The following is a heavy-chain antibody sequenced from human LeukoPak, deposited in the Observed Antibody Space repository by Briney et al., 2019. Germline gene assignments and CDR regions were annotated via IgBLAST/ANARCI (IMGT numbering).Heavy chain of an antibody. CDR2: IRSKGNTYAT. CDR1: GFDFSDSS. Sequence: GGSLRLSCATSGFDFSDSSMHWVRQASGNGLEWVARIRSKGNTYATAYAASVKGRFSISRDDSKNTAYLQMNSLKIEDTAFYYCTGASAMYWGQGTLVTVSS. V-gene: IGHV3-73*01. CDR3: TGASAMY. J-gene: IGHJ4*02.